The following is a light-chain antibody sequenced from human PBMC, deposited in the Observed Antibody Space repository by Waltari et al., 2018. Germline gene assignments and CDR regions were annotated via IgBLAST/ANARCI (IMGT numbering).Light chain of an antibody. Sequence: DIQMTQSPSTLSASVGDRVTITCRASQSISNWLAWYQQKPGKAPKLLLYKASTLESGFPSRFSGSGSGTEVTLTISSLQPDDFATYYCQQYNSYSLLTFGGGTKVEIK. V-gene: IGKV1-5*03. J-gene: IGKJ4*01. CDR2: KAS. CDR1: QSISNW. CDR3: QQYNSYSLLT.